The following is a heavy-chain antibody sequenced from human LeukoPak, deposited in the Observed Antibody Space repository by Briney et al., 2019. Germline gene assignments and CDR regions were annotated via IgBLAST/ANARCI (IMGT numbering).Heavy chain of an antibody. J-gene: IGHJ4*02. CDR1: GGSISSYY. CDR2: IYYSAST. D-gene: IGHD6-13*01. CDR3: AGRVYSSSWSYYFDY. Sequence: SETLSLTCTVSGGSISSYYWSWIRQPPGKGLEWIGYIYYSASTNYNPSLKSRVTISVDTSKNQFSLKLSSVTPADTAVFYCAGRVYSSSWSYYFDYWGQGTLVTVSS. V-gene: IGHV4-59*01.